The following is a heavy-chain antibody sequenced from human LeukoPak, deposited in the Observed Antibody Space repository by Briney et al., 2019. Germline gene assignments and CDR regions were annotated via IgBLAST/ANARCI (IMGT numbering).Heavy chain of an antibody. D-gene: IGHD3-22*01. CDR1: GGSISSYY. CDR3: AREGGPWVDYYYDRSGTRGAFDI. CDR2: IYTSGST. V-gene: IGHV4-4*07. J-gene: IGHJ3*02. Sequence: PSETLSLTCTVSGGSISSYYWSWIRQPAGKGLEWIGRIYTSGSTNYNPSLKSRVTMSVDTSKNQFSLKLSSVTAADTAVYYCAREGGPWVDYYYDRSGTRGAFDIWGQGTMVTVSS.